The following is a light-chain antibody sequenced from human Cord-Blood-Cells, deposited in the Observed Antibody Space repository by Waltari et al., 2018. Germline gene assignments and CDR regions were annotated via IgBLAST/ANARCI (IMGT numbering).Light chain of an antibody. CDR3: QQLNSYPRFT. CDR2: AAS. J-gene: IGKJ3*01. Sequence: DIQLTQSPPFLSASVGDRVTITCRASQGISSYLAWYQQKPGKAPKLLIYAASTLQSGVPSRFSGSGSGTEFTLTISSLQPEDFATYYCQQLNSYPRFTFGPGTKVDIK. V-gene: IGKV1-9*01. CDR1: QGISSY.